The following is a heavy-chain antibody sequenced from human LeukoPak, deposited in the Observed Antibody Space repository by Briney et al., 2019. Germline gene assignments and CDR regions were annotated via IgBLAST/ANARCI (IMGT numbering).Heavy chain of an antibody. Sequence: GRSLRLSCAASGFTFSSYAMHWVRQAPGKGLEWVAVISYDGSNKYYAGSVKGRFTISRDNSKNTLYLQMNSLRAEDTAVYYCAREDTYYYGSGSLCYWGQGTLVTVSS. V-gene: IGHV3-30*04. CDR1: GFTFSSYA. J-gene: IGHJ4*02. CDR3: AREDTYYYGSGSLCY. CDR2: ISYDGSNK. D-gene: IGHD3-10*01.